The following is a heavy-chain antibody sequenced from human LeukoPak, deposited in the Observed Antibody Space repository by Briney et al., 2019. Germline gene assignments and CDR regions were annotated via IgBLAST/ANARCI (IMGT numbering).Heavy chain of an antibody. CDR3: ARQTGSGLFILP. CDR2: IYYTGNT. D-gene: IGHD3/OR15-3a*01. CDR1: GGSISSSNW. J-gene: IGHJ4*02. V-gene: IGHV4-4*02. Sequence: SGTLSLTCAVSGGSISSSNWWSWVRQPPGMGLEWIGSIYYTGNTYYNASLKSQVSISIDTSKNQFSLKLTSVTAADTAVYYCARQTGSGLFILPGGQGTLVTVSS.